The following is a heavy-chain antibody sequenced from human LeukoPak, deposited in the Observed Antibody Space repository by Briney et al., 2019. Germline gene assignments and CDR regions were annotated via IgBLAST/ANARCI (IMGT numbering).Heavy chain of an antibody. Sequence: SETLSLTCTVSGGSIRSHYWSWIRQPPGKELECLGYIYSTESTNYNPSLKSRVTISVDTAKNQFSLNLNSVTAADTAVYYCARLTARRGYFYYGMDVWGQGTTVTVSS. J-gene: IGHJ6*02. CDR1: GGSIRSHY. V-gene: IGHV4-59*11. CDR2: IYSTEST. D-gene: IGHD1-14*01. CDR3: ARLTARRGYFYYGMDV.